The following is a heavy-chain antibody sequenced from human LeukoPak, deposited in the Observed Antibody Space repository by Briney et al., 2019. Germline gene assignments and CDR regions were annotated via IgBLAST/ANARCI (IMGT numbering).Heavy chain of an antibody. CDR1: GGSFSGYY. CDR3: ARGLRLPSRSAPAVPHV. J-gene: IGHJ6*04. V-gene: IGHV4-34*01. D-gene: IGHD2-2*01. CDR2: INHSGST. Sequence: SETLSLTCAVYGGSFSGYYWSWIRQPPGKGLEWIGEINHSGSTNYSPSLKSRVTISVDTSKNQFSLKLSSVTAADTAVYYCARGLRLPSRSAPAVPHVWAKGTTVTVSA.